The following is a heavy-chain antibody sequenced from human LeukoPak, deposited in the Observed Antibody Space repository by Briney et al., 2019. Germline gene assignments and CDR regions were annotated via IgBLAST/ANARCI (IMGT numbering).Heavy chain of an antibody. J-gene: IGHJ5*02. CDR3: ASEDWNYVFDP. Sequence: GSLRLSCAASGFTFSSYWMSWVRPAPGKGLEWVANIKQDGSEKYYVDSVKGRFTISRDNAKNSLYLQMNSLRAEDTAVYYCASEDWNYVFDPWGQGTLVTVSS. CDR1: GFTFSSYW. V-gene: IGHV3-7*01. CDR2: IKQDGSEK. D-gene: IGHD1-7*01.